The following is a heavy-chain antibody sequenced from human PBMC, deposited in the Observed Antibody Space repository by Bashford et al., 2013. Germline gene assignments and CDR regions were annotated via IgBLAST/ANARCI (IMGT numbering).Heavy chain of an antibody. CDR2: INAYNDDT. V-gene: IGHV1-18*01. D-gene: IGHD3-22*01. CDR3: ARGYYDSNGYYSFDY. Sequence: ASVKVSCKASGYTFTSYGISWVRQAPGQGLEWMGWINAYNDDTKYAQKVQGRVTMTPDTSTSTAYMELRSLRSDDTAVYYCARGYYDSNGYYSFDYWGQGTLVTVSS. J-gene: IGHJ4*02. CDR1: GYTFTSYG.